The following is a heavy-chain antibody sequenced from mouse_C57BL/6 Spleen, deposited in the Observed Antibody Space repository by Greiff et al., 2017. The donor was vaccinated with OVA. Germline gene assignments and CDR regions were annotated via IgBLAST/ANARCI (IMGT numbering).Heavy chain of an antibody. V-gene: IGHV1-82*01. CDR3: ARKGDYSNYFDY. CDR1: GYAFSSSW. CDR2: IYPGDGDT. D-gene: IGHD2-5*01. J-gene: IGHJ2*01. Sequence: QVQLKESGPELVKPGASVKISCKASGYAFSSSWMNWVKQRHGKGLEWIGRIYPGDGDTNYNGKFKGKATLTADKSSSTAYMQLSSLTSEDSAVYFCARKGDYSNYFDYWGQGTTLTVSS.